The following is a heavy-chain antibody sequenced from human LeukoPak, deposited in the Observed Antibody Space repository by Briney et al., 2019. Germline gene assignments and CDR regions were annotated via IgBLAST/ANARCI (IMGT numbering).Heavy chain of an antibody. CDR2: IIPIFDTA. CDR3: ARISLGAIWGYYYGMDV. D-gene: IGHD1-26*01. V-gene: IGHV1-69*01. J-gene: IGHJ6*02. CDR1: GGTFSSYS. Sequence: SVKVSCEAFGGTFSSYSISWVRQAPGQGLEWMGGIIPIFDTADYAQKFQGRVTITADESTSTAYMELSSLRSEDTAVFYCARISLGAIWGYYYGMDVWGQGTTVTVSS.